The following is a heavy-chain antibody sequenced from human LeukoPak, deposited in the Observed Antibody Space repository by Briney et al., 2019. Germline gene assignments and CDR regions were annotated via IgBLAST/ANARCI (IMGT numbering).Heavy chain of an antibody. CDR1: GGSISSYY. J-gene: IGHJ2*01. Sequence: PSDTLSLTCTVSGGSISSYYWSWIRQPPGKGLEWMGYINYSGSTNYNPSLKSRVIIVGDTSKSQFSLNLRSVTAADTAVYYCAGSVVTLYWYFDLWGRGTLVTVSS. CDR2: INYSGST. D-gene: IGHD4-23*01. V-gene: IGHV4-59*07. CDR3: AGSVVTLYWYFDL.